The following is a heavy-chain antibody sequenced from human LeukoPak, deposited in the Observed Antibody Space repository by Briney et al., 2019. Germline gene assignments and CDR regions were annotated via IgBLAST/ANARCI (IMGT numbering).Heavy chain of an antibody. V-gene: IGHV1-18*01. CDR3: ARATYYYDSSGYPLLALDYYYGMDV. CDR1: GYIFTSYG. CDR2: MSAYNGNK. Sequence: ASVKVCCKASGYIFTSYGITWVGEAPGQGLEWMGWMSAYNGNKNYAQKLQGRVTMTTDTSTSTAYMELRSLRSDDTAVYYCARATYYYDSSGYPLLALDYYYGMDVWGQGTTVTVSS. J-gene: IGHJ6*02. D-gene: IGHD3-22*01.